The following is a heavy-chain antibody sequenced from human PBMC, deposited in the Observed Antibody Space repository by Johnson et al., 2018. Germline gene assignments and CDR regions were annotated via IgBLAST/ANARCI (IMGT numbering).Heavy chain of an antibody. CDR1: GFTFSSYG. V-gene: IGHV3-30*18. J-gene: IGHJ3*02. D-gene: IGHD5-24*01. CDR3: ANTLVEMATIGGAFDI. Sequence: VQLVESGGGVVQXGRSXRLXCAASGFTFSSYGMHWVRPGPGQGLEWAALISYDGGNKYYADSVKGRFTISRDNSKSTLSLQMTSLRAEDTGMYYCANTLVEMATIGGAFDIWGQGTMVTVSS. CDR2: ISYDGGNK.